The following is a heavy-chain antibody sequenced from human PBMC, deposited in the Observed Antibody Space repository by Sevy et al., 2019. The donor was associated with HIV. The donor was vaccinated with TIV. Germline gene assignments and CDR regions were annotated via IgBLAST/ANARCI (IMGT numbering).Heavy chain of an antibody. D-gene: IGHD3-22*01. CDR2: FDPEDGDPEDGKT. Sequence: ASVKVSCKVSGYTLTQFSMPWVRQAPGKGLEWMTTFDPEDGDPEDGKTIYAQKFLGRVTMTEDTSTDTAYMELSSLRSDDTAVYYCATTKDYYDSSGYPFDYWGQGTLVTVSS. J-gene: IGHJ4*02. V-gene: IGHV1-24*01. CDR1: GYTLTQFS. CDR3: ATTKDYYDSSGYPFDY.